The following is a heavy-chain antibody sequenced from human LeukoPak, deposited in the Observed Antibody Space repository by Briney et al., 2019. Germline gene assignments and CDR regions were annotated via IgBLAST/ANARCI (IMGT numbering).Heavy chain of an antibody. Sequence: PSETLSLTCIVSGGSISSNSYYWGWIRQPPGKGLEWIGTIYYSGSTYYNPSLKSRVTISLDTSKNQFSLRLSSVTAADAAVYYCARLRIAVAGLDAFDIWGQGTKVTVSA. CDR2: IYYSGST. D-gene: IGHD6-19*01. CDR3: ARLRIAVAGLDAFDI. V-gene: IGHV4-39*01. J-gene: IGHJ3*02. CDR1: GGSISSNSYY.